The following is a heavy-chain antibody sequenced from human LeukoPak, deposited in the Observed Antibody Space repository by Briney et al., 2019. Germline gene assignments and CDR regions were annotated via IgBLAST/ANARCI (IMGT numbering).Heavy chain of an antibody. CDR3: ARTLRYFDWLSHYFDY. CDR1: GDSISSGDYY. J-gene: IGHJ4*02. Sequence: PSETLSLTCTVSGDSISSGDYYWSWIRQPPGKGLEWIGEINHSGSTNYNPSLKSRVTISVDTSKNQFSLKLSSVTAADTAVYYCARTLRYFDWLSHYFDYWGQGTLVTVSS. V-gene: IGHV4-39*07. D-gene: IGHD3-9*01. CDR2: INHSGST.